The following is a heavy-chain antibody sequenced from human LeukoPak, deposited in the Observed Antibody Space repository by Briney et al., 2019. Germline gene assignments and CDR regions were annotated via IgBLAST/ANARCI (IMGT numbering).Heavy chain of an antibody. CDR1: GFTFSDYY. V-gene: IGHV3-11*01. CDR2: ISSSGSTI. CDR3: AKDGGPSVFYYFDY. Sequence: PGGSLRLSCAASGFTFSDYYMSWIRQAPGKGLEWVSYISSSGSTIYYADSVKGRFTISRDNAKNPLYLQMNTLRAEDTAVYYCAKDGGPSVFYYFDYWGQGTLVTVSS. J-gene: IGHJ4*02. D-gene: IGHD5/OR15-5a*01.